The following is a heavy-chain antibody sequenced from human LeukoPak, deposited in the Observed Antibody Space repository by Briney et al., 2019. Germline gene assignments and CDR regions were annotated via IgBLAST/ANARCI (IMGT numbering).Heavy chain of an antibody. CDR2: ISDDGNNK. Sequence: PGGSLRLFCAASGFTFSSYAMHCFRHAPGKCLEWVTLISDDGNNKYYADSVKGRFTISRDNSKNTLYLQMNSLRAEDTAVYYCAKVASGSYYNWPFDYWGQGTLVTVSS. D-gene: IGHD1-26*01. J-gene: IGHJ4*02. CDR1: GFTFSSYA. V-gene: IGHV3-30*07. CDR3: AKVASGSYYNWPFDY.